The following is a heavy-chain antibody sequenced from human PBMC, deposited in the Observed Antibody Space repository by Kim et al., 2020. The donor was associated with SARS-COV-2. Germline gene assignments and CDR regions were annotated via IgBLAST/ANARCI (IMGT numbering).Heavy chain of an antibody. J-gene: IGHJ4*02. CDR3: ASDQWERGAFDY. V-gene: IGHV1-18*01. D-gene: IGHD1-26*01. Sequence: NYAQKLQGRVTMTTDTSTSTAYMELRSLRSDDTAVYYCASDQWERGAFDYWGQGTLVTVSS.